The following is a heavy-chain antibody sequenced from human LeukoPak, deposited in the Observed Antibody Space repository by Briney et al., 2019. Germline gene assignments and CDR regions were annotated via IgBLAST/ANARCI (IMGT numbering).Heavy chain of an antibody. J-gene: IGHJ5*02. CDR1: GGSFSGYY. CDR3: ARHSDGGYCSGASCYENWFDP. Sequence: SETLSLTCAVYGGSFSGYYWSWIRQPPGKGLEWIGEINHSGSTNYNPSLKSRVTISVDTSWNQFSLKLSSVTAADTAVYYCARHSDGGYCSGASCYENWFDPWGQGTLVTVSS. D-gene: IGHD2-15*01. V-gene: IGHV4-34*01. CDR2: INHSGST.